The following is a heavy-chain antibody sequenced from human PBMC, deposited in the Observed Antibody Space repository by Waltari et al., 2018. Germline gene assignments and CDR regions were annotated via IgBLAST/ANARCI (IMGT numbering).Heavy chain of an antibody. V-gene: IGHV3-30*04. Sequence: QVQLVESGGGVVQPGRSLRLSCAASEFTVRSYAMHWVRQAPGKGLEWVAVISYNERNIYYVDTVKGRFTISRDNSEKMLYLQMNSLRVEDTAVYYCARDYCDRTNCHGMDVWGQGTTVTVSS. D-gene: IGHD3-22*01. CDR3: ARDYCDRTNCHGMDV. J-gene: IGHJ6*02. CDR1: EFTVRSYA. CDR2: ISYNERNI.